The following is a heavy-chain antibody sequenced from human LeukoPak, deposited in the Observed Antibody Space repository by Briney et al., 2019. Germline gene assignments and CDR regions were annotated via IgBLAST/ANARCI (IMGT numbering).Heavy chain of an antibody. CDR3: ARSSSDGYHLFDY. D-gene: IGHD6-25*01. J-gene: IGHJ4*02. Sequence: GGSLRLSCAASGFTFSSYSMNWVRQAPGKGLEWVSSISSSSSYIYYADSVKGRFTISRDNAKNSLYLQMSSLKTEDTAMYYCARSSSDGYHLFDYWGQGTVVTVSS. V-gene: IGHV3-21*04. CDR1: GFTFSSYS. CDR2: ISSSSSYI.